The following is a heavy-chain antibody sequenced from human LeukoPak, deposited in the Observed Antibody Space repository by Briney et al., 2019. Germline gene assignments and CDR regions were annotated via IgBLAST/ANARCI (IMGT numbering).Heavy chain of an antibody. V-gene: IGHV3-23*01. J-gene: IGHJ3*02. CDR3: AAPYYYDSSGYYYDGAFDI. CDR1: GFTFSSYA. CDR2: ISGSGGST. D-gene: IGHD3-22*01. Sequence: GGFLRLSCAASGFTFSSYAMSWVRQAPGKGLEWVSAISGSGGSTYYADSVKGRFTISRDNSKNTLYLQMNSLRAEDTAVYYCAAPYYYDSSGYYYDGAFDIWGQGTMVTVSS.